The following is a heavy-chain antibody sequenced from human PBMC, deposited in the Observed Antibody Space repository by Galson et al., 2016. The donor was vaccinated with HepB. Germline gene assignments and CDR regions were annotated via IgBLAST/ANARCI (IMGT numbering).Heavy chain of an antibody. J-gene: IGHJ4*02. D-gene: IGHD2/OR15-2a*01. CDR1: GFTFSNYG. CDR2: DSMDGRRK. Sequence: SLRLSCAASGFTFSNYGMHWVRQAPGKGPEWVAADSMDGRRKFYSDSVKGRFTISRDNSNNMLFLQMDSLRPDDTAVYYCAKRHEYCPPVGCSVDYWGQGTLVSVSS. V-gene: IGHV3-30*18. CDR3: AKRHEYCPPVGCSVDY.